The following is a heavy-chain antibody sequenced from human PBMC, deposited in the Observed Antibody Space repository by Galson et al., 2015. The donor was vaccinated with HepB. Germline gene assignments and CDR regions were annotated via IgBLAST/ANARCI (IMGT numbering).Heavy chain of an antibody. CDR2: IYPGDSDT. CDR1: GYSFTSYW. J-gene: IGHJ3*02. V-gene: IGHV5-51*03. CDR3: ARSPSRPLYAFDI. Sequence: QSGAEVKKPGESLKISCKGSGYSFTSYWIGWMRQMPGKGLEWMGIIYPGDSDTRYSPSFQGQVTISADKSISTAYLQWSSLKALDTAMYYCARSPSRPLYAFDIWGQGTMVTVSS. D-gene: IGHD3-16*01.